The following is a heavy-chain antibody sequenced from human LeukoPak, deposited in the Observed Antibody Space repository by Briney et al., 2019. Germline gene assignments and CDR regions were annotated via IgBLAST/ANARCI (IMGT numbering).Heavy chain of an antibody. J-gene: IGHJ4*02. Sequence: GESLKISCKGSGYSFTNYWIGWVRQMPGKGLEWMGIIYPSDSDTTYNPSFRGHVIISADKSISTAYLQWTSLKASDTAMYYCARQSVDFDYWGQGTRVTVGS. CDR3: ARQSVDFDY. CDR2: IYPSDSDT. CDR1: GYSFTNYW. V-gene: IGHV5-51*01. D-gene: IGHD5-12*01.